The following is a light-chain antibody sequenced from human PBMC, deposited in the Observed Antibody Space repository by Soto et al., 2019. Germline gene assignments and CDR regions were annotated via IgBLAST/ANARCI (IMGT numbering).Light chain of an antibody. Sequence: QSVLTQPPSASGSPGQSVTISCTGTSSDVGGYNFVSWYQQHPGKAPKLMIYEVTKRPSGVPDRFSGSKSGNTASLTVSGLQAEDEADYYCSSYTGSGIVFGTGTKVTVL. CDR3: SSYTGSGIV. CDR2: EVT. V-gene: IGLV2-8*01. J-gene: IGLJ1*01. CDR1: SSDVGGYNF.